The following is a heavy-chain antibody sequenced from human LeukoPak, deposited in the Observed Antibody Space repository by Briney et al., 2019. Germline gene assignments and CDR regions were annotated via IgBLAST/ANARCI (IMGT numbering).Heavy chain of an antibody. J-gene: IGHJ4*02. CDR3: ASFYYYDSSGYYTDY. D-gene: IGHD3-22*01. CDR1: GGSFSGYY. CDR2: INHSGST. Sequence: ETLSLTCAVYGGSFSGYYWSWIRQPPGKGLEWIGEINHSGSTNYNPSLKSRVTISVDTSKNQFSLKLSSVTAADTAVYYCASFYYYDSSGYYTDYWGQGTLVTVSS. V-gene: IGHV4-34*01.